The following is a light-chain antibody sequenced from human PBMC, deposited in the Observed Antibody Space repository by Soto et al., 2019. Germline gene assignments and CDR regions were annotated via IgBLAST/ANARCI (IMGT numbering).Light chain of an antibody. J-gene: IGKJ1*01. CDR1: QSISGS. Sequence: DIQMTQSPSTLSASVGDRVTITCRASQSISGSLAWYQQKPGKAPKLLIYEASNLKSGVPSRFSDRGSGTEYTLTISSLQPDDSASYYCQQYNGYWTFGQGTRVELK. CDR2: EAS. V-gene: IGKV1-5*03. CDR3: QQYNGYWT.